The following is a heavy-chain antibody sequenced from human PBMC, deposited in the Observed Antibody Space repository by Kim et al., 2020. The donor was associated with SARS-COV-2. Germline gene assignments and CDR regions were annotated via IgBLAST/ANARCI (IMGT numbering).Heavy chain of an antibody. CDR1: GGSFSGYY. D-gene: IGHD3-10*01. CDR3: ARNELLWFGELSNPFDY. V-gene: IGHV4-34*01. Sequence: SETLSLTCAVYGGSFSGYYWSWIRQPPGKGLEWIGEINHSGSTNYNPSLKSRVTISVDTSKNQFSLKLSSVTAADTAVYYCARNELLWFGELSNPFDYWGQGTLVTVSS. CDR2: INHSGST. J-gene: IGHJ4*02.